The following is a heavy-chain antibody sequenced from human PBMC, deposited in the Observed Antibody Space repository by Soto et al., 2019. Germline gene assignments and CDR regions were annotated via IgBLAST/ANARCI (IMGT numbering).Heavy chain of an antibody. CDR3: AGSYYSDDFDY. CDR1: GLTISSNY. CDR2: IYSDGTT. Sequence: EVQLVESGGGLIQPGGSLRLSCAASGLTISSNYMSWVRQAPGKGLEWVSIIYSDGTTHYADYVMGRFTISRDNSKNTLYLQMNSLRVEDTAVYYCAGSYYSDDFDYWGQGTLVAVSS. V-gene: IGHV3-53*01. J-gene: IGHJ4*02. D-gene: IGHD3-22*01.